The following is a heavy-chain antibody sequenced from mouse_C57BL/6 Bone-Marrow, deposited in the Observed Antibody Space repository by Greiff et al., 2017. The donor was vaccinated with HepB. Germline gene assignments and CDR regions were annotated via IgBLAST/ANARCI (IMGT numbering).Heavy chain of an antibody. D-gene: IGHD2-5*01. J-gene: IGHJ2*01. CDR2: IYPGSGST. CDR3: ARMNFGYSNYEGYYFDY. V-gene: IGHV1-55*01. Sequence: VQLQQPGAELVKPGASVKMSCKASGYTFTSYWITWVKQRPGQGLEWIGDIYPGSGSTNYNEKFKSKATLTVDTSSSTAYMQHSSLTSEDSAVYYCARMNFGYSNYEGYYFDYWGQGTTLTVSS. CDR1: GYTFTSYW.